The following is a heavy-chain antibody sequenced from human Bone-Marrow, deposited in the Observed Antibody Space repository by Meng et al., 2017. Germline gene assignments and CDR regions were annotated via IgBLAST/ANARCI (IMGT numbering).Heavy chain of an antibody. J-gene: IGHJ5*02. D-gene: IGHD1-26*01. CDR1: GGSISSPNW. V-gene: IGHV4-4*02. Sequence: QGQLQEPGPGLGKPSGPLSLTCAVSGGSISSPNWWSWVRQPPGRGLEWIGEIYHSGSTTYNPSLLSRVTISVDKSKNQFSLKLSSVTAADTAIYYCARVIYRPSGHNYFDPWGQGTLVTVSS. CDR2: IYHSGST. CDR3: ARVIYRPSGHNYFDP.